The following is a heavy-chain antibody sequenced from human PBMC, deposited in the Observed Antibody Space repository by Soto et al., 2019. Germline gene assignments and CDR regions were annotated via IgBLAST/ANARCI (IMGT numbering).Heavy chain of an antibody. CDR3: SRVRPLPS. V-gene: IGHV3-74*01. CDR2: ISNDGTIT. CDR1: GFTFSSSW. Sequence: EVQLVESGGDLVQPGGSLRLSCAASGFTFSSSWMHWVRQAPGKGLVWVSHISNDGTITSYADSVKGRFTISRDNAKNTLYLQMNSLRVEDTAVYYCSRVRPLPSWGQGTLVTVPS. J-gene: IGHJ4*02.